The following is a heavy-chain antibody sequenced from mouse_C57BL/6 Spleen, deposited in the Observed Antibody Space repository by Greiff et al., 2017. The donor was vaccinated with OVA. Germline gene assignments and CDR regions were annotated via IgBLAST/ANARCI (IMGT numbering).Heavy chain of an antibody. CDR3: ARQTLDYYGSSYWYFDV. Sequence: DVQLVESGGGLVKPGGSLKLSCAASGFTFSSYTMSWVRQTPEKRLEWVATISGGGGNTYYPDSVKGRFTISRDNAKNTLYLQMSSLRSEDTALYYCARQTLDYYGSSYWYFDVWGTGTTVTVSS. CDR1: GFTFSSYT. V-gene: IGHV5-9*01. D-gene: IGHD1-1*01. J-gene: IGHJ1*03. CDR2: ISGGGGNT.